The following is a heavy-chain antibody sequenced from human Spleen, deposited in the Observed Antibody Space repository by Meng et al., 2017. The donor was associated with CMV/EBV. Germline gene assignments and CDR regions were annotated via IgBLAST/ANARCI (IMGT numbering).Heavy chain of an antibody. CDR3: ARYESGLCSSTSCYSSNWFDP. J-gene: IGHJ5*02. V-gene: IGHV4-39*07. CDR1: SSDY. D-gene: IGHD2-2*01. CDR2: IYYSGST. Sequence: SSDYWGWIREPQGKGLEWIGSIYYSGSTYYNPSLKSRVTISVDTSKNQFSLKLSSVTAADTAVYYCARYESGLCSSTSCYSSNWFDPWGQGTLVTVSS.